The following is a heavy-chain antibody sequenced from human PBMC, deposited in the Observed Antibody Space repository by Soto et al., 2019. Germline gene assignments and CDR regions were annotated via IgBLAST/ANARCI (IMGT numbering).Heavy chain of an antibody. Sequence: PSETLCLTCTVSGVSIRNSGYYWSWIRQHPEKGLEWIGYISYSGSTDYAPSLKSRGTMSVDTSKNQFFLNLTSVTAADTAVYYCGRDAVTKRDFYYYGMDVWGRGTTVTVSS. D-gene: IGHD4-4*01. CDR3: GRDAVTKRDFYYYGMDV. J-gene: IGHJ6*02. CDR2: ISYSGST. CDR1: GVSIRNSGYY. V-gene: IGHV4-31*03.